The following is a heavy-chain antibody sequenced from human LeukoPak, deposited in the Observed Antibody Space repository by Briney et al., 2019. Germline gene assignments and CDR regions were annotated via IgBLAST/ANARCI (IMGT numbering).Heavy chain of an antibody. V-gene: IGHV3-23*01. CDR1: GFTLISYS. Sequence: PGGALRLSCATPGFTLISYSMSWGRRAPGKGVGWGSAICGSGGSTYYADSVKGRFTISRDNSKNTLYLQMNSLRAEDTAVYYCAKDLGGSGSRQVDSYGYNYWGQGTLVTVSS. D-gene: IGHD5-18*01. CDR2: ICGSGGST. J-gene: IGHJ4*02. CDR3: AKDLGGSGSRQVDSYGYNY.